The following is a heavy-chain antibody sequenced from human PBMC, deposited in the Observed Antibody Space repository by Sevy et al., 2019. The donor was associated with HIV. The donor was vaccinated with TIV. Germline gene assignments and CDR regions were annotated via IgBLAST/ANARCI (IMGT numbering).Heavy chain of an antibody. J-gene: IGHJ4*02. CDR2: INPNSGGT. Sequence: ASVKVSCKASGYTFTGYYMHWVRQAPGQGLEWMGWINPNSGGTNYAQKFQGRVTMTRDTSISTAYMELSRLRSDDTAVDYCAREGGDTYYYDSSGYNDYWGQGTLVTVSS. D-gene: IGHD3-22*01. CDR3: AREGGDTYYYDSSGYNDY. CDR1: GYTFTGYY. V-gene: IGHV1-2*02.